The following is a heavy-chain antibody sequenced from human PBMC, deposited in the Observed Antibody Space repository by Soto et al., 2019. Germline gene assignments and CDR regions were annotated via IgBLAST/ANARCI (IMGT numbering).Heavy chain of an antibody. V-gene: IGHV3-33*01. Sequence: PGGSLRLSCAASGFSLSSYGMHWVRQAPGKGLEWVAVIWYDGSNKYYADSVKGRFTISRDNSKNTLYLQMNSLRAEDTAVYYSARGGYNWAPYYMDVWGKGTTVTVSS. J-gene: IGHJ6*03. D-gene: IGHD1-20*01. CDR3: ARGGYNWAPYYMDV. CDR2: IWYDGSNK. CDR1: GFSLSSYG.